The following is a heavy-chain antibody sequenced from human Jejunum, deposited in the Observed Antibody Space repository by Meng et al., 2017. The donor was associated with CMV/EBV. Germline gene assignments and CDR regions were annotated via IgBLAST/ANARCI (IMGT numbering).Heavy chain of an antibody. CDR1: PTYG. CDR3: ARGASSGYYEGQLGYFDY. CDR2: ISTYNTDA. V-gene: IGHV1-18*01. D-gene: IGHD3-22*01. Sequence: PTYGISWVRQAPGQGLEWMGWISTYNTDAHYAQKFRGRVTMTTDTSTSTTYMELRSLRSDDTAVYYCARGASSGYYEGQLGYFDYWGQGTLVTVSS. J-gene: IGHJ4*02.